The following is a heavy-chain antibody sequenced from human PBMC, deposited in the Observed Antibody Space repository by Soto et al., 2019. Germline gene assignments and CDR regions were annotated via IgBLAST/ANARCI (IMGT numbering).Heavy chain of an antibody. J-gene: IGHJ4*02. CDR1: GGTFSSYA. D-gene: IGHD5-12*01. V-gene: IGHV1-69*12. CDR2: IVPIVGTT. CDR3: VRVVAIPGYPDH. Sequence: QVQLVQSGAEVRQPASSVKVSCKTSGGTFSSYAISWVRQAPGQGLEWMGGIVPIVGTTTYAQKFQGRVTITADEATSTPYMQLSRLSSDDTAVYYCVRVVAIPGYPDHWGQGTLVTVSS.